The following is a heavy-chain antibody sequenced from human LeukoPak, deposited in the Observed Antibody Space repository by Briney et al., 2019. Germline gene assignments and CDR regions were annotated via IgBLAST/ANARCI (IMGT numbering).Heavy chain of an antibody. Sequence: GGSLRLSCAASGFTFSSYGLHWARQAPGKGLEWVAVISYDGSNKYYADSVKGRFTISRDNSKNTLYLQMNSLRAEDTAVYYCAKDPSTLDSTSNWGQGTLVTVSS. J-gene: IGHJ4*02. V-gene: IGHV3-30*18. CDR1: GFTFSSYG. CDR2: ISYDGSNK. D-gene: IGHD3-22*01. CDR3: AKDPSTLDSTSN.